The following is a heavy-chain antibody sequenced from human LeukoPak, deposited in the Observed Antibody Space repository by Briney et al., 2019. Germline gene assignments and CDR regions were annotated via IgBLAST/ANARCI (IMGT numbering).Heavy chain of an antibody. CDR1: GGSISSSSYY. CDR3: ARHGIAAATTCFDY. V-gene: IGHV4-39*01. CDR2: IYYSGST. Sequence: SETLSLTCTVSGGSISSSSYYWGWIRQPPGKGLEWIGSIYYSGSTYYNPSLKSRVTISVDTSKNQFSLKLSSVTAADTAVYYCARHGIAAATTCFDYWGQGTLVTVSS. D-gene: IGHD6-13*01. J-gene: IGHJ4*02.